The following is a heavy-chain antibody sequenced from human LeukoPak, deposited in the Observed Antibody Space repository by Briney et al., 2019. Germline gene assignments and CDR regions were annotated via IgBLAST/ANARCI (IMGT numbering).Heavy chain of an antibody. V-gene: IGHV4-59*01. J-gene: IGHJ4*02. CDR2: LFTSGRT. Sequence: SETLSLTCTVSGGSISSYYWRWIRQTPGKGLEWIAYLFTSGRTNYNPSLKSRVTISVDTTKNQFSRKMSSVAAADTAVYYCARMTSSGWYAAGYYFDYWGQGTLVTVSS. CDR1: GGSISSYY. D-gene: IGHD6-19*01. CDR3: ARMTSSGWYAAGYYFDY.